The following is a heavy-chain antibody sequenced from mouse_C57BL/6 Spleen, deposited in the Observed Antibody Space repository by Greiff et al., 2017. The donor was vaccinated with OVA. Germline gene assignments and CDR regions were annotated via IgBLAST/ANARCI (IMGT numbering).Heavy chain of an antibody. CDR2: ISSGSSPI. CDR3: ARHYVPMDY. CDR1: GFTFSVYG. V-gene: IGHV5-17*01. J-gene: IGHJ4*01. D-gene: IGHD1-1*02. Sequence: EVKLVESGGGLVKPGGSLKLSCAASGFTFSVYGMHWVRQAPEKGLEWVAYISSGSSPIYYADTLKGRFTISRDNAKKTLFLQMTSLRSSDTAMYYCARHYVPMDYWGHETSVTVSS.